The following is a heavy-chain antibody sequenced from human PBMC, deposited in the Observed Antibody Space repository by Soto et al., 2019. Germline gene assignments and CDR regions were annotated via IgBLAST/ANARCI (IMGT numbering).Heavy chain of an antibody. Sequence: GGSLRLSCAASGFTFSSYGMHWVRQAPGKGLEWVAVIWYDGSNKYYADSVKGRFTISRDNSKNTLYLQMNSLRAEDTAVYYCARDGHGSGNYGMDVWGQGTTVTVSS. V-gene: IGHV3-33*01. J-gene: IGHJ6*02. CDR3: ARDGHGSGNYGMDV. CDR2: IWYDGSNK. D-gene: IGHD3-10*01. CDR1: GFTFSSYG.